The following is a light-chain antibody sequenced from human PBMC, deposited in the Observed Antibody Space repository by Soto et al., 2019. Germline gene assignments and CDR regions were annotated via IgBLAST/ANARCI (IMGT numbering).Light chain of an antibody. J-gene: IGKJ4*01. V-gene: IGKV3-20*01. Sequence: EIVLTQSSGTLSLSPWERATLSFRASQSASSKFLAWYPETPGPAPGLLISRASSRATGIPDRFSGSGCGTDFTLTISRLGLEDFAVYSCRQYGRSLEFAFGGGTKVDI. CDR3: RQYGRSLEFA. CDR1: QSASSKF. CDR2: RAS.